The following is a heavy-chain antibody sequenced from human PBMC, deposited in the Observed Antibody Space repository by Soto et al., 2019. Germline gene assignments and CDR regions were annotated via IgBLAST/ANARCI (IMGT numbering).Heavy chain of an antibody. V-gene: IGHV1-2*04. CDR3: ARGMGSSGSYYYYGMDV. Sequence: RASVKVSCKASGYTFTGYYMHWVRQAPGQGLEWMGWINPNSGGTNYAQKFQGWVTMTRDTSISTAYMELSRLRSDDTAVYYCARGMGSSGSYYYYGMDVWGQGTTVTVSS. CDR2: INPNSGGT. J-gene: IGHJ6*02. CDR1: GYTFTGYY. D-gene: IGHD3-10*01.